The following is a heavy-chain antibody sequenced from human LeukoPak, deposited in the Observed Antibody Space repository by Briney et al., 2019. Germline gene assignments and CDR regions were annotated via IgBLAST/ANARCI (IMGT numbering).Heavy chain of an antibody. CDR3: ARGGTTGATKSRFDP. J-gene: IGHJ5*02. D-gene: IGHD1-1*01. Sequence: SVKVSCKASGGTFSSYAISWVRQAPGQGLEWMGGIIPIFGTANYAQKFQGRVTITADKSTSTAYMELSSLRSEDTAVYYCARGGTTGATKSRFDPWGQGTLVTVSS. V-gene: IGHV1-69*06. CDR2: IIPIFGTA. CDR1: GGTFSSYA.